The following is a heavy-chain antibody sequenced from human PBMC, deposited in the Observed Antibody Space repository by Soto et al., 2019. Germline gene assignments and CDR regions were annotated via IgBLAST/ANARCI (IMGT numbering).Heavy chain of an antibody. D-gene: IGHD6-6*01. CDR1: GFTFSSYG. J-gene: IGHJ6*02. Sequence: QVQLMESGGGVDQQGKSLRLSCVGSGFTFSSYGMHWVRQAPGKGLEWVAGISYDGTKKYYGDSVKGRFSISRDNSRQTVYLQMDSLRAEDTAVYYCAKVGSIAVYHYHYALDVWGQGTTVTVSS. CDR2: ISYDGTKK. CDR3: AKVGSIAVYHYHYALDV. V-gene: IGHV3-30*18.